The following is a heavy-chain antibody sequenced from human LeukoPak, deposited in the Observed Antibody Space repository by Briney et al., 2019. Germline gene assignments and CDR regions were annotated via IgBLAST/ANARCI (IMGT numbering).Heavy chain of an antibody. CDR2: LNPNSGGT. Sequence: EASVKVSCKASGYTFTGYYIHWVRQAPGQGLEWMGLLNPNSGGTNYAQKFHDRVTMTRDTSISTAYMELSSLRSDDTAVYYCARKSIAARVFDYWGQGTLVTVSS. J-gene: IGHJ4*02. V-gene: IGHV1-2*06. CDR1: GYTFTGYY. CDR3: ARKSIAARVFDY. D-gene: IGHD6-6*01.